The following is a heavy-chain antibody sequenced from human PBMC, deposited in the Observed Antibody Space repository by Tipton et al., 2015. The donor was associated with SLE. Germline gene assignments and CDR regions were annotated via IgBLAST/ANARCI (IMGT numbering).Heavy chain of an antibody. CDR2: IYYSGST. V-gene: IGHV4-59*01. Sequence: GLVKPSETLSLTCTVSGGSISSYYWSWIRQPPGKGPQWIGYIYYSGSTNYNPSLKSRATISVDTSKKQFSLKLSSVTAADTAVYYCARDRTGGAGFDYWGQGTLVTVSS. CDR3: ARDRTGGAGFDY. J-gene: IGHJ4*02. CDR1: GGSISSYY. D-gene: IGHD1-1*01.